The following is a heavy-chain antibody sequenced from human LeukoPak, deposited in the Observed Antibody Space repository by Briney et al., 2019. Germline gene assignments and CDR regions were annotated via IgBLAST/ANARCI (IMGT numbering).Heavy chain of an antibody. J-gene: IGHJ5*02. CDR3: ARQAPIVVPAAWSPYWFDP. Sequence: SETLSLTCTVSGGSTNSNTFYWGCIRQPPGKGLEWIGSISFSASTFYTPSLRGGVIISVDTSKDQFSLSLNPVTAADTAVYYCARQAPIVVPAAWSPYWFDPWGQGTLVTVSS. CDR1: GGSTNSNTFY. CDR2: ISFSAST. V-gene: IGHV4-39*01. D-gene: IGHD2-2*01.